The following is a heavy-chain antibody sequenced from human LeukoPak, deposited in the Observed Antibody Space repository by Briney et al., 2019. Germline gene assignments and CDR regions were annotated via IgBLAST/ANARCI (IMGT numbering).Heavy chain of an antibody. D-gene: IGHD3-9*01. Sequence: SETLSLTCTVSGGSISSYYWSRIRQPAGKGLEWIGRIYTSGSTNYNPSLKSRVTMSVDTSKNQFSLKLSSVTAADTAVYYCARGNILTGNHDYWGQGTLVTVSS. CDR1: GGSISSYY. CDR3: ARGNILTGNHDY. V-gene: IGHV4-4*07. J-gene: IGHJ4*02. CDR2: IYTSGST.